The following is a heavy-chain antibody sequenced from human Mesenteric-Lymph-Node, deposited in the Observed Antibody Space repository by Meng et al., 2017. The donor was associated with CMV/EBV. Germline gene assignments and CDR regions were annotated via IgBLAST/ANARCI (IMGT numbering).Heavy chain of an antibody. CDR2: ISYDGSNK. V-gene: IGHV3-30*19. CDR3: ARAERYPLDY. Sequence: GESLKISCAASGFSFSIYGMHWVRQAPGKGLEWVAVISYDGSNKYYADSVKGRFTISRDNSKNTLHLQMNSLRAEDTAVYYCARAERYPLDYWGQGTLVTVSS. D-gene: IGHD1-26*01. J-gene: IGHJ4*02. CDR1: GFSFSIYG.